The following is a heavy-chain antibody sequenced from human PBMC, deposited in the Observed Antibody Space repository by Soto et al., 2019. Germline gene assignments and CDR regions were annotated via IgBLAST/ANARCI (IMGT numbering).Heavy chain of an antibody. CDR1: GYTFTSYG. D-gene: IGHD6-13*01. CDR3: VRRHVSATGIDWFDP. Sequence: SVKVSCNASGYTFTSYGIHWVRQAPVQRLEWMGWINAANGDTKYSPKFQGRVTITRDTSASTAYMELSSLRSEDTAVYYCVRRHVSATGIDWFDPWGQGTLVTVSS. J-gene: IGHJ5*02. CDR2: INAANGDT. V-gene: IGHV1-3*01.